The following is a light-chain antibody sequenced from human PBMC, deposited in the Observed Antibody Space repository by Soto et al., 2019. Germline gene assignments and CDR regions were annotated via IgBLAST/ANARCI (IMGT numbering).Light chain of an antibody. V-gene: IGKV3-15*01. CDR2: GAS. CDR3: QQYNNLPPGT. CDR1: QSVSSN. Sequence: EIVMTQSPATLSVSPGERATLSCRASQSVSSNLAWYQQKPGQAPRLLIYGASTRATGIPARFSGSGSGTEFTLTISSLQSEDFVVNYCQQYNNLPPGTFGQGTKV. J-gene: IGKJ1*01.